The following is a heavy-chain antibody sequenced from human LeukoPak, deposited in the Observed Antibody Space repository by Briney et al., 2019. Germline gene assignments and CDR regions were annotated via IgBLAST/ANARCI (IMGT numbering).Heavy chain of an antibody. Sequence: GESLKISCKGSGYGFTSYWIGWLRHVPGKGLEYMGIIYPGDSDTRYSPSFQGQVTISADQSISTAYLQWSSLKASDTATYYCVNLVGYGSCFDYWGQGTLVTVSS. CDR3: VNLVGYGSCFDY. J-gene: IGHJ4*02. D-gene: IGHD3-10*01. V-gene: IGHV5-51*01. CDR2: IYPGDSDT. CDR1: GYGFTSYW.